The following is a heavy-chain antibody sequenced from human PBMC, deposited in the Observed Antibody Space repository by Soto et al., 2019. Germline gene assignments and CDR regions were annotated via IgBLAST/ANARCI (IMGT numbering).Heavy chain of an antibody. Sequence: GGSLRLSCAASGFTFNIYGMHWVRQAPGKGLEWVALISYDGSNKNYGDFVKGRFTISRDNSKNTLYLQMNSLRVEDTAVYYCAKDRAPHSGYDSALDYWGQGTQVTVSS. CDR2: ISYDGSNK. CDR1: GFTFNIYG. D-gene: IGHD5-12*01. CDR3: AKDRAPHSGYDSALDY. V-gene: IGHV3-30*18. J-gene: IGHJ4*02.